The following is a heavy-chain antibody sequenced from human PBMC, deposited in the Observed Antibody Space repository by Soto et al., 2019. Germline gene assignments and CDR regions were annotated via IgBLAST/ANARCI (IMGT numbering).Heavy chain of an antibody. Sequence: ASVKVSCKASGYTFTSYGISWVRQAPGQGLEWMGWISAYNGNTNYAQKLQGRVTMTTDTSTSTAYMELRSLRSDDTAVYYCARVRLYDFWSGYYVWFDYWGQGTLVTVSS. CDR1: GYTFTSYG. D-gene: IGHD3-3*01. J-gene: IGHJ5*01. CDR2: ISAYNGNT. V-gene: IGHV1-18*01. CDR3: ARVRLYDFWSGYYVWFDY.